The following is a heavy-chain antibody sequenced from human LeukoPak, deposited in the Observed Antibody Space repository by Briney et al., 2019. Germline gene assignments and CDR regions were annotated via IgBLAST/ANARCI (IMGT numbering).Heavy chain of an antibody. D-gene: IGHD6-19*01. CDR2: ISGSGGST. V-gene: IGHV3-23*01. CDR1: GFTFSSYA. CDR3: AKDRAGRTGWYYFDS. Sequence: PGGSLRPSCAASGFTFSSYAMSWVRQAPGKGLEWVSAISGSGGSTYYADSVKGRFTTSRDNSKNTLYLQMNSLRAEDTAGYFCAKDRAGRTGWYYFDSWGQGTLVTVSA. J-gene: IGHJ4*02.